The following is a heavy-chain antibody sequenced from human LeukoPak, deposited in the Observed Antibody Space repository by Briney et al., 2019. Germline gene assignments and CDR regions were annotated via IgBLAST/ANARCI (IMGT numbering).Heavy chain of an antibody. J-gene: IGHJ6*02. Sequence: GGSLRLSCAASGFTFSSYAMHWVRQAPGKGLEWVAVISYDGSNKYYADSVKGRFTISRDNSKNTLYLQMNSLRAEDTAVYYCARTVTTLRGYGMDVWGQGTTVTVSS. D-gene: IGHD4-17*01. V-gene: IGHV3-30*04. CDR2: ISYDGSNK. CDR1: GFTFSSYA. CDR3: ARTVTTLRGYGMDV.